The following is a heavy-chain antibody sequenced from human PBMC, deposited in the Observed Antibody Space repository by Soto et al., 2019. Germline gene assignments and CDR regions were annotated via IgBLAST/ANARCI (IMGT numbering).Heavy chain of an antibody. J-gene: IGHJ5*02. V-gene: IGHV4-30-4*01. CDR3: ARDCGGDFNNWFDP. CDR2: IYYSGST. Sequence: KSSETLSLTCTVSGGSISSGDYYWSWIRQPPGKGLEWIGYIYYSGSTYYNPSLKSRVTISVDTSKNQFSLKLSSVTVADTAVYYCARDCGGDFNNWFDPWGQGTLVTVSS. CDR1: GGSISSGDYY. D-gene: IGHD2-21*02.